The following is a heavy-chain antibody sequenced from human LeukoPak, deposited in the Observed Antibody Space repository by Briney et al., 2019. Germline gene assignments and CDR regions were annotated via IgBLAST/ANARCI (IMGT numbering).Heavy chain of an antibody. CDR3: AKGRGITIFGVVIH. CDR2: ISWNSGSI. V-gene: IGHV3-9*03. J-gene: IGHJ4*02. Sequence: GGSLRLSCAASGFTFDDYAMHWVRQAPGKGLEWVSGISWNSGSIGYADSVKGRFTISRDNAKNSLYLQMNSLRAEDMALYYCAKGRGITIFGVVIHWGQGTLVTVSS. CDR1: GFTFDDYA. D-gene: IGHD3-3*01.